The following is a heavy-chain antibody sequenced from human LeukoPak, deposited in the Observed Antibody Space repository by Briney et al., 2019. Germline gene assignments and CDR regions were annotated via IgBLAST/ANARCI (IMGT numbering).Heavy chain of an antibody. J-gene: IGHJ5*02. CDR2: IFHSGSA. Sequence: SETLSLTCALSGYSISSGYQWAWIRQSPGKGLEWIGSIFHSGSAPYTPSLKSRVTISVETSNNQFSLKMYSVTAADTAVYYCARDPRWLTPDCTSTSCYENYFDPWGQGTLVTVSS. CDR1: GYSISSGYQ. D-gene: IGHD2-2*01. V-gene: IGHV4-38-2*02. CDR3: ARDPRWLTPDCTSTSCYENYFDP.